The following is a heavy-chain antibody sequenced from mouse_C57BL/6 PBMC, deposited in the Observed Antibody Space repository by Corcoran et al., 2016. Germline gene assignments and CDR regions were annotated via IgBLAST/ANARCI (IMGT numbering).Heavy chain of an antibody. CDR1: GYSITSGYY. CDR2: ISYDGSN. D-gene: IGHD2-4*01. V-gene: IGHV3-6*01. Sequence: DVQLQESGPGLVKPSQSLSLTCSVTGYSITSGYYWNWIRQFPGNKLEWMGYISYDGSNNYNPSLKNRISITRDTSKNQFFLKLNSVTTEDTATDYCAGSYDYDGCYFDVWGTGTTVTVSS. J-gene: IGHJ1*03. CDR3: AGSYDYDGCYFDV.